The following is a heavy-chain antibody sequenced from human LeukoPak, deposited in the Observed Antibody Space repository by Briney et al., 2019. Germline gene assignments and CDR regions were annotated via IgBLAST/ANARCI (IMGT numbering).Heavy chain of an antibody. Sequence: GGSLRLSCAASGFAFNTYWMSWVRQAPGKGLEWVANIKQDGSEKYYVDSVKGRFTITRDNAKNSLYLQMNSLRAEDTAVYYCARDYDFWSGYYDYWGQGTLVTVSS. V-gene: IGHV3-7*01. CDR1: GFAFNTYW. J-gene: IGHJ4*02. CDR3: ARDYDFWSGYYDY. D-gene: IGHD3-3*01. CDR2: IKQDGSEK.